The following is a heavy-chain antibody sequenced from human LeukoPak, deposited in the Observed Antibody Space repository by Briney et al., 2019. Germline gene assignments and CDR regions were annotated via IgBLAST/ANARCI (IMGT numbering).Heavy chain of an antibody. V-gene: IGHV1-2*02. CDR1: GYTFTDYY. Sequence: ASVKVSCKASGYTFTDYYIHWVRQAPGQGLEWMGWINPNSGGTNHAQKFQGRVTMTKDTSISTAYMELSRLRSDDTAVYFCARAIAVVDYWGQGTLVTASS. CDR2: INPNSGGT. D-gene: IGHD6-19*01. CDR3: ARAIAVVDY. J-gene: IGHJ4*02.